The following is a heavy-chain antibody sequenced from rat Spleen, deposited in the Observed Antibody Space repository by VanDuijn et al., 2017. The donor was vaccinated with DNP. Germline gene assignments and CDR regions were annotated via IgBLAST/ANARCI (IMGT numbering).Heavy chain of an antibody. J-gene: IGHJ2*01. V-gene: IGHV5-25*01. D-gene: IGHD1-2*01. CDR3: ASWSPIAPISTSNY. CDR1: GFTFSDYY. Sequence: EVQLVESGGGLVQPGRSLKLSCAASGFTFSDYYMAWVRQAPTKGLEWVASINTDGGSTYYPDSVKGRFTISRDNAENTVYLRMNSLRSEDTATYYCASWSPIAPISTSNYWGQGVMVTVSS. CDR2: INTDGGST.